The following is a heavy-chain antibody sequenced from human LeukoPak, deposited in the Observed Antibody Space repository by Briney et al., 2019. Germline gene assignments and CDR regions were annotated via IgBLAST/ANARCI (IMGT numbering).Heavy chain of an antibody. CDR1: GGTFSSYA. V-gene: IGHV1-69*05. D-gene: IGHD2-2*01. J-gene: IGHJ5*02. Sequence: SVNVSCKASGGTFSSYAISWVRQAPGQGLEWMGWIIPIFGTANYAQKFQGRVTITTDESTSTAYMELSSLRSEDTAVYYCATKDSDYCSSTSCYGYWFDPWGQGTLVTVSS. CDR2: IIPIFGTA. CDR3: ATKDSDYCSSTSCYGYWFDP.